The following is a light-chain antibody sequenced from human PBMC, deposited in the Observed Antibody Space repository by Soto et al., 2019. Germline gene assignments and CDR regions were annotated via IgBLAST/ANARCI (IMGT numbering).Light chain of an antibody. V-gene: IGKV3-11*01. CDR1: QSVTNY. Sequence: EIVLTQSPATLSLSPGERATLSCRASQSVTNYLAWYQQNPGQAPRLLFYDASNRATGIPARFSGSGSGTDFTLTISSLEPEDFAVYYCQQRSNWPSGTFGQGTKVEIK. CDR2: DAS. CDR3: QQRSNWPSGT. J-gene: IGKJ1*01.